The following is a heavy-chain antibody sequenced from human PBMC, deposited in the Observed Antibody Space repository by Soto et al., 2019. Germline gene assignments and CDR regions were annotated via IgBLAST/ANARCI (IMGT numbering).Heavy chain of an antibody. CDR1: GYTFTSYG. J-gene: IGHJ4*02. Sequence: QVQLVQSGAEVKKPGASVKVSCKASGYTFTSYGISWVRQAPGQGLEWMGWISAYNGNTKYAQKLQGRVTMTTDTSTSTAYLELRSLRSDDTAVYYCASSLLVGYGLEWEGEWGQGTLVTVSS. CDR2: ISAYNGNT. D-gene: IGHD5-18*01. V-gene: IGHV1-18*01. CDR3: ASSLLVGYGLEWEGE.